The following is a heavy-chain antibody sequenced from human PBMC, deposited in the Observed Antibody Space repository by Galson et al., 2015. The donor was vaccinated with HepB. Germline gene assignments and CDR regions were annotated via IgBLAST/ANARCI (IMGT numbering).Heavy chain of an antibody. CDR3: ARGPRFLEWLPRAEYFQH. CDR1: GFTFSSYA. CDR2: ISYDGSNK. J-gene: IGHJ1*01. Sequence: SLRLSCAASGFTFSSYAMHWVRQAPGKGLEWVAVISYDGSNKYYADSVKGRFTISRDNSKNTLYLQMNSLRAEDTAVYYCARGPRFLEWLPRAEYFQHWGQGTLVTVSS. D-gene: IGHD3-3*01. V-gene: IGHV3-30-3*01.